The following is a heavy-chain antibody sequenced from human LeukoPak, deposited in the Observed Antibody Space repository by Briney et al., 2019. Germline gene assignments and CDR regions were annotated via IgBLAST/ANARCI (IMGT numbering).Heavy chain of an antibody. Sequence: SETLSLTCSVSGGSISSLYWSWIRQPPGKGLEWIGYIYYTGSTNYNPSLKSRVTMFVDMSKNQFSLRLSSVTAADTAVYYCARHRAYSSSSPLDYWGQGTLVTVSS. J-gene: IGHJ4*02. V-gene: IGHV4-59*08. CDR1: GGSISSLY. CDR3: ARHRAYSSSSPLDY. CDR2: IYYTGST. D-gene: IGHD6-6*01.